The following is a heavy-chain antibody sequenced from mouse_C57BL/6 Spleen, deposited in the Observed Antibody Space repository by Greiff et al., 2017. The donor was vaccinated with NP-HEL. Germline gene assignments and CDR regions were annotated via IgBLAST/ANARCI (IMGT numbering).Heavy chain of an antibody. D-gene: IGHD4-1*01. Sequence: VQLQQPGAELVKPGASVKLSCKASGYTFTSYWMHWVKQRPGQGLEWIGMIHPNSGSTNYNEKFKSKATLTVDKSSSTAYMQLSSLTSEYSAVYYCSRDWDGAGFAYWGQGTLVTVSA. J-gene: IGHJ3*01. V-gene: IGHV1-64*01. CDR2: IHPNSGST. CDR1: GYTFTSYW. CDR3: SRDWDGAGFAY.